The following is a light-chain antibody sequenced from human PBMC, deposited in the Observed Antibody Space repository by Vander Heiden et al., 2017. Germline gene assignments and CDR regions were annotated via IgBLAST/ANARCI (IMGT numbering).Light chain of an antibody. CDR2: TAS. CDR3: QQSYSTRYT. CDR1: QNISSY. V-gene: IGKV1-39*01. Sequence: DIQMTHSPSSLSTSVGDRVTMTCRASQNISSYLNWYQQRPGKAPKLLIYTASSLQSGVPSRFSGSGSGTDFTLTISSLQPEDFATYYCQQSYSTRYTFGQGTQLEIK. J-gene: IGKJ2*01.